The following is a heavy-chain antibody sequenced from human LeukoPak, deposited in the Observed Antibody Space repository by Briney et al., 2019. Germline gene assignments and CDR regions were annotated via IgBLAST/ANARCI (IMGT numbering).Heavy chain of an antibody. Sequence: SETLSLTCAVYGGSFSGYYWSWIRQPPGKGLEWIGEINHSGSTNYNPSLKSRVTISVDTSKNQFSLKLSSVTAADTAVYYCARGTRILTGPRALGFGVWGQGTLVTVSS. CDR2: INHSGST. V-gene: IGHV4-34*01. CDR3: ARGTRILTGPRALGFGV. D-gene: IGHD3-9*01. CDR1: GGSFSGYY. J-gene: IGHJ4*02.